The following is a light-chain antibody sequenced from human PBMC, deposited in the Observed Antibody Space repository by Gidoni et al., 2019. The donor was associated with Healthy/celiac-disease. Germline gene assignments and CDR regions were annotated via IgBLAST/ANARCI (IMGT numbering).Light chain of an antibody. CDR1: QSVSSS. Sequence: EIVLTQSPATLSLSPGERATLSCRASQSVSSSLAWYQQKPGQAPRLLIYDASNRATGSPARFSGSGSGTDFTRTISSLEPEDCAVYYCQQRSNWPPFTFXPXTKVDIK. J-gene: IGKJ3*01. CDR3: QQRSNWPPFT. V-gene: IGKV3-11*01. CDR2: DAS.